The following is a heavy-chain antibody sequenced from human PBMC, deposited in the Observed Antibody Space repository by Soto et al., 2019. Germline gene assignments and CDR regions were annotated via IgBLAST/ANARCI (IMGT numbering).Heavy chain of an antibody. CDR2: IYPGDSDT. D-gene: IGHD6-13*01. CDR1: GYSFTSYW. J-gene: IGHJ6*02. V-gene: IGHV5-51*01. CDR3: ARLRIAAAGTGYYYYGMDV. Sequence: GESLKISCKGSGYSFTSYWISWVRQMPGKGLEWMGTIYPGDSDTRYGPSFQGQVTISADKSISTAYLQWSSLKASDTAMYYCARLRIAAAGTGYYYYGMDVWGQGTTVTVSS.